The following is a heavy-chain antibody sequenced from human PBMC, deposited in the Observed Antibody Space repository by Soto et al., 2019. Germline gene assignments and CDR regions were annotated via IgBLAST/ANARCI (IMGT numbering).Heavy chain of an antibody. D-gene: IGHD2-2*01. CDR2: IDPSDSYT. CDR3: ARRVEVYGMDV. Sequence: GESLKISCKCSGYSFTSYWISCVLQMPGKGLEWMGRIDPSDSYTNYSPSFQGHVTISADKSISTAYLQWSSLKASDTAMYYCARRVEVYGMDVWGQGTTVTVSS. V-gene: IGHV5-10-1*01. CDR1: GYSFTSYW. J-gene: IGHJ6*02.